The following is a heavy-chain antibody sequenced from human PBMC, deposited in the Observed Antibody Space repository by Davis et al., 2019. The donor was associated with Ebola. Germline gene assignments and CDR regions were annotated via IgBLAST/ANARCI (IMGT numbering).Heavy chain of an antibody. D-gene: IGHD6-6*01. V-gene: IGHV4-59*08. J-gene: IGHJ3*02. CDR1: GGSISSHY. CDR3: ARHVSSSFLYLDAFDI. CDR2: IYYSGST. Sequence: MPSETLSLTCSVSGGSISSHYWSWIRQPPGKGLEWIGQIYYSGSTNYNPSLKSRVTISVDTSKNQFSLKLSSVTAADTAVYYCARHVSSSFLYLDAFDIWGQGTLVTVSS.